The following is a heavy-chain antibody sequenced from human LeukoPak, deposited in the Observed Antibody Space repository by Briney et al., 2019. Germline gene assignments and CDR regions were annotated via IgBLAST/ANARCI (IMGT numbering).Heavy chain of an antibody. CDR2: IYYSGST. V-gene: IGHV4-31*03. CDR3: ARGHNYYDSSGYYWFDP. D-gene: IGHD3-22*01. CDR1: GGSISSGRYY. Sequence: SQTLSLTCTVSGGSISSGRYYWSWIRQHPGKGLEWIGYIYYSGSTYYNPSLKSRVTISVDTSKNQFSLKLSSVAAADTAVYYCARGHNYYDSSGYYWFDPWGQGTLVTVSS. J-gene: IGHJ5*02.